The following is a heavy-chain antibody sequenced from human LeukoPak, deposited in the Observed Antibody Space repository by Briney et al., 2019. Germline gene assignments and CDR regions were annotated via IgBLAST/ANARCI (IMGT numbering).Heavy chain of an antibody. J-gene: IGHJ3*02. D-gene: IGHD6-13*01. CDR2: ISAYNGNT. CDR3: ARVSSSWYFTDAFDI. V-gene: IGHV1-18*01. Sequence: ASVKVSCKASGYTFTSYGISWVRQAPGQGLEWMGWISAYNGNTNYAQKLQGRVTMTTDTSTSTAYMELRSLRSDDTAVYYCARVSSSWYFTDAFDIWGQGTMVTVSS. CDR1: GYTFTSYG.